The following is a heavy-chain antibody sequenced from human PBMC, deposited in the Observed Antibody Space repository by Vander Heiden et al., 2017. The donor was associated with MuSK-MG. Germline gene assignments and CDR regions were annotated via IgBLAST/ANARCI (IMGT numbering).Heavy chain of an antibody. CDR2: INPNSGGT. CDR1: GYTFTGYY. V-gene: IGHV1-2*02. CDR3: AREASKTTVTTGGVDY. D-gene: IGHD4-17*01. Sequence: QVQLVQSGAEVKKPGASVKVSCKASGYTFTGYYMHWVRQAPGQGLEWMGWINPNSGGTNYAQKVQGRVTMTRDTSISTAYMELSRLRSDDTAVYYCAREASKTTVTTGGVDYWGQGTLVTVSS. J-gene: IGHJ4*02.